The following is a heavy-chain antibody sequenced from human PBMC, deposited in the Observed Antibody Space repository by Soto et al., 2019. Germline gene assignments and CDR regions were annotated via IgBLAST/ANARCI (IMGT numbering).Heavy chain of an antibody. CDR3: AIDGGRLCGGIDY. Sequence: QVQLGQSGAEVKKPGSSVKVSCKASGGTFSSYSINWVRQAPGQGLEWMGEIIPIFGTANYAQKFQGRVTITADASTSTAYMELSSLTSGDTAVYYCAIDGGRLCGGIDYWGQGTLVTVSS. V-gene: IGHV1-69*01. D-gene: IGHD2-15*01. CDR2: IIPIFGTA. J-gene: IGHJ4*02. CDR1: GGTFSSYS.